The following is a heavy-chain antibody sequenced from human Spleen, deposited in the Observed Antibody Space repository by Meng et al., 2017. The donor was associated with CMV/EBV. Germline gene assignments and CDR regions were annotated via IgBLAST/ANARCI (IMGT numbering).Heavy chain of an antibody. CDR2: IYYSGST. CDR3: ARVYSSGWYEGGDYYFDY. J-gene: IGHJ4*02. V-gene: IGHV4-39*01. CDR1: GGSISSSSYY. Sequence: CTVSGGSISSSSYYWGWIRQPPGKGLEWIGSIYYSGSTYYNPSLKSRVTISVDTSKNQFSLKLSSVTAADTAVYYCARVYSSGWYEGGDYYFDYWGQGTLVTVSS. D-gene: IGHD6-19*01.